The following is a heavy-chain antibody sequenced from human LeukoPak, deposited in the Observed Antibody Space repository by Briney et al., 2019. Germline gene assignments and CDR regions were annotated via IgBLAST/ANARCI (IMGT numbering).Heavy chain of an antibody. CDR3: ARDQVGSYYDSSGYPDFDY. CDR1: GFTFSSYS. Sequence: GGSLRLSCAASGFTFSSYSMNWVRQAPGKGLEWVSSISSSSSYIYHADSVKGRFTISRDNAKNSLYLQMNSLRAEDTAVYYCARDQVGSYYDSSGYPDFDYWGQRTLVTVSS. D-gene: IGHD3-22*01. CDR2: ISSSSSYI. J-gene: IGHJ4*02. V-gene: IGHV3-21*01.